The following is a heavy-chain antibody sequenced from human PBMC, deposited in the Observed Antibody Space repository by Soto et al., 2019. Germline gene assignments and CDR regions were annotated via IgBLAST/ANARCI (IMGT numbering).Heavy chain of an antibody. Sequence: GESLKISCKGSGYSFTSYWIGWVRQMPGKGLEWMGIIYPGDSDTRYSPSFQGQVTISADKSISTAYLQWSSLKAPDTAMYYFARMMTTVTTDYYYYMDVWGKGTTVTVSS. CDR1: GYSFTSYW. CDR2: IYPGDSDT. J-gene: IGHJ6*03. CDR3: ARMMTTVTTDYYYYMDV. D-gene: IGHD4-17*01. V-gene: IGHV5-51*01.